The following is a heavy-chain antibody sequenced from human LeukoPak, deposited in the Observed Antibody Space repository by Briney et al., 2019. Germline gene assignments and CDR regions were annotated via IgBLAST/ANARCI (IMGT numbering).Heavy chain of an antibody. CDR1: GFTFSSYE. CDR3: AREYSSSLADY. CDR2: ISSSGSTI. J-gene: IGHJ4*02. Sequence: PGGSLRLSCAASGFTFSSYEMNWVRQAPGKGLEWVSYISSSGSTICYADSVKGRFTISRDNAKNSLYLQMNSLRAEDTAVYYCAREYSSSLADYWGQGTLVTVSS. V-gene: IGHV3-48*03. D-gene: IGHD6-13*01.